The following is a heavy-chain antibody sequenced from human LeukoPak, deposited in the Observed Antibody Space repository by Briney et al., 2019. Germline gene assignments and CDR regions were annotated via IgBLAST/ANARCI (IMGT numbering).Heavy chain of an antibody. Sequence: GGSLRLSCAASGFTVSSNYMSWVRQAPGKGLEWVSVIYSGGSTYYADSVRGRFTISRDNSKNTLFLQMNSLRGEDTAVYYCAKDLFLWYFDLWGRGTLVTVSS. V-gene: IGHV3-53*01. CDR3: AKDLFLWYFDL. D-gene: IGHD2-15*01. CDR2: IYSGGST. J-gene: IGHJ2*01. CDR1: GFTVSSNY.